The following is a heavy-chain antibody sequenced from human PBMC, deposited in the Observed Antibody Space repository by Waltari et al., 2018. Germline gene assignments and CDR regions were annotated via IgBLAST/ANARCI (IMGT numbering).Heavy chain of an antibody. V-gene: IGHV3-30*01. J-gene: IGHJ4*02. CDR1: GISVSSYA. Sequence: QVQLVESGGGVVQPGKSLTLSCEVSGISVSSYAMHWVRQAPGKGLDWVAVISFDGNNIYFSDSVKDRFTINRDNSKNTLSLQMNSLTPEDTAIYYCARDGHSYFYGSWSDYWGQGTLVTVSS. D-gene: IGHD3-10*01. CDR3: ARDGHSYFYGSWSDY. CDR2: ISFDGNNI.